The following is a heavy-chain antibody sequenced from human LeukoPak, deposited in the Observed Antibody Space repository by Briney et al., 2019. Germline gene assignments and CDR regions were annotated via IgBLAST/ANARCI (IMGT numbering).Heavy chain of an antibody. Sequence: GGSLQISCAASGFIFSGAAIHWVRPAPGKGLEWVGRVRNKGYNYATAYAAPVKGRFTISRDESKNTAYLQMNSLKTEDTAVYYCARLRLAGGAMDVWGQGTTVTV. CDR2: VRNKGYNYAT. D-gene: IGHD3-3*02. CDR1: GFIFSGAA. CDR3: ARLRLAGGAMDV. J-gene: IGHJ6*02. V-gene: IGHV3-73*01.